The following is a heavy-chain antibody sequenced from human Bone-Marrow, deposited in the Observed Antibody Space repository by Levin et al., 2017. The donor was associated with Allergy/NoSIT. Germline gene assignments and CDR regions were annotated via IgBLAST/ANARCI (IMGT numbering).Heavy chain of an antibody. J-gene: IGHJ4*02. CDR2: MNPNSGNT. CDR1: GYTFTSYD. V-gene: IGHV1-8*01. CDR3: ARADTVNGGEVDY. D-gene: IGHD3-16*01. Sequence: GESLKISCKASGYTFTSYDINWVRQATGQGLEWMGWMNPNSGNTGYAQKFQGRVIMTRNTSISTAYMELSSLRSEDTAVYYCARADTVNGGEVDYWGQGTLVTVSS.